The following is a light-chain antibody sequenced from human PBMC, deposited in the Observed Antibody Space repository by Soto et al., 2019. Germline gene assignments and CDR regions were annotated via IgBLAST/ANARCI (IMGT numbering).Light chain of an antibody. V-gene: IGLV7-43*01. CDR3: LLYYGGAQLV. Sequence: QTVVTQEPSLTVSPGGTVTLTCASSTGAVTSGNYPSWFQQKPGQTPRTLIYTTNSRHSWTPARFSGSLLGGKAALTLSGVQPEDEAEYYCLLYYGGAQLVFGGGPKVTVL. CDR1: TGAVTSGNY. CDR2: TTN. J-gene: IGLJ3*02.